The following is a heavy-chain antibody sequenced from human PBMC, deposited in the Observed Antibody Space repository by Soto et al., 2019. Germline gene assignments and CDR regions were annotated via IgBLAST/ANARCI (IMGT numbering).Heavy chain of an antibody. D-gene: IGHD3-10*01. CDR2: IGKTGSDI. V-gene: IGHV3-11*01. Sequence: LRLSCAASGFTLSGYYMTWMRQTPWKGLEWVSFIGKTGSDIHYADSVEGRFTISRDNAKNSLYLQMNSLRAEDTAVYYCAREIGNRLPYGPVDYWGQGTLVTVSS. CDR1: GFTLSGYY. J-gene: IGHJ4*02. CDR3: AREIGNRLPYGPVDY.